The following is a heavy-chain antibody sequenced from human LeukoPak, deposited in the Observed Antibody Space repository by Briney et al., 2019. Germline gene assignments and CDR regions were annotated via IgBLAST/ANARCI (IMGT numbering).Heavy chain of an antibody. V-gene: IGHV4-59*01. CDR3: ARGSLYDRTWFDP. J-gene: IGHJ5*02. D-gene: IGHD5/OR15-5a*01. CDR2: IYSSGST. Sequence: PSETLSLTCAVYGGSFSGYYWSWIRQPPGKRLQWLGYIYSSGSTNYNPSLKSRLTMSVDTSKNQFSLRLTSVSAADTAVYYCARGSLYDRTWFDPWGQGTLVTVSS. CDR1: GGSFSGYY.